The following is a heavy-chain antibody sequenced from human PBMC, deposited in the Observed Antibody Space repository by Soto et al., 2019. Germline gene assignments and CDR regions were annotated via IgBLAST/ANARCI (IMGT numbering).Heavy chain of an antibody. CDR2: ISSSSGSL. Sequence: GGSLRLSCAASGFTFESYDMHWVRQVPGKGLEWVSSISSSSGSLGYADSVKGRFSISRDNSKNTLCLQMNSLRAEDTAVYYCAKGGKMVAARSNLDVWGQGTTVTVSS. CDR1: GFTFESYD. CDR3: AKGGKMVAARSNLDV. J-gene: IGHJ6*02. V-gene: IGHV3-9*01. D-gene: IGHD6-6*01.